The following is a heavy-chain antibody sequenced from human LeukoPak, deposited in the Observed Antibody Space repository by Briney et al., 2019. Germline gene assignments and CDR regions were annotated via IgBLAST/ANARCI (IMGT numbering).Heavy chain of an antibody. CDR2: IYYSGST. D-gene: IGHD2-15*01. Sequence: SEPLSLTCTVSVVSISIYYGSWLRQPPGKGLEWVGYIYYSGSTNYKPSLKSRVTISVDTSKNQFSLKLSSVTAADTAVYYCARGHCSGGSCNQIDYWGQGTLVTVSS. CDR1: VVSISIYY. J-gene: IGHJ4*02. V-gene: IGHV4-59*01. CDR3: ARGHCSGGSCNQIDY.